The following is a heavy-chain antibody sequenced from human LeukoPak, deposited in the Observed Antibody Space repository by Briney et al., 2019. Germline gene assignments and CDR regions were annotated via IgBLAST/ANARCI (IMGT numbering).Heavy chain of an antibody. CDR1: GFTFSSYA. V-gene: IGHV3-21*01. D-gene: IGHD4-17*01. CDR2: ISSSSDYI. Sequence: GSLRLSCAASGFTFSSYAMSWVRQAPGKGLEWVSSISSSSDYIYYADSVKGRFTISRDNAKNSLSLQMNSLRAEDTAVYYCARAAGYGDYRCFDYWGQGTLVTVSS. J-gene: IGHJ4*02. CDR3: ARAAGYGDYRCFDY.